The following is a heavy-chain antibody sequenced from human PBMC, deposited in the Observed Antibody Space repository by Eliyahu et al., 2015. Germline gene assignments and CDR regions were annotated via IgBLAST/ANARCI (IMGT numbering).Heavy chain of an antibody. CDR3: AKGPVRFLEWREGHAAY. D-gene: IGHD3-3*01. Sequence: EVQLLESGGGLVQPGGSLRLSCAASGFXFSSYAXSWVRQAPGEGLEWVSAISGSGGSTYYADSVKGRFTISRDNSKNTLYLQMNSLRAEDTAVYYCAKGPVRFLEWREGHAAYWGQGTLVTVSS. V-gene: IGHV3-23*01. CDR1: GFXFSSYA. CDR2: ISGSGGST. J-gene: IGHJ4*02.